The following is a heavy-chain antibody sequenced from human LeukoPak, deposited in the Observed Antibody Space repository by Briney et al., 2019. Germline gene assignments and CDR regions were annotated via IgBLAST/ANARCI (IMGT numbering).Heavy chain of an antibody. Sequence: SETLSLTCTVSGGSISSSSYYWGWIRQPPGKGLEWIGSIYYSGSTYYNPSLKSRVTISVDTSKNQFSLKLSAVTAADTAVYYCARSSSWFLADYWGQGTLVTVSS. CDR3: ARSSSWFLADY. J-gene: IGHJ4*02. CDR1: GGSISSSSYY. D-gene: IGHD6-13*01. V-gene: IGHV4-39*01. CDR2: IYYSGST.